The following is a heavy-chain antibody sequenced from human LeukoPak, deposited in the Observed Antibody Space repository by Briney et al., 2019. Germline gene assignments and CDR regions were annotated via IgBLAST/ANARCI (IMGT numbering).Heavy chain of an antibody. J-gene: IGHJ4*02. V-gene: IGHV4-34*01. CDR3: ARAAPGVAGYFDY. CDR2: INHSGST. Sequence: PSETLSLTCAVYGGSFSGYYWSWIRQPPGKGLEWIGEINHSGSTNYNPSLKSRVTISVDTSNNQLFLKVTSVTAADTAVYYCARAAPGVAGYFDYWGQGTLVTVSS. D-gene: IGHD2-15*01. CDR1: GGSFSGYY.